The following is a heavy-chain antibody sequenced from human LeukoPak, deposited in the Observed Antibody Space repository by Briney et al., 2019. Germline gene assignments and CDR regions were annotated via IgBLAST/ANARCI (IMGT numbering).Heavy chain of an antibody. CDR2: IYSGGNT. J-gene: IGHJ4*02. CDR3: ARVIVGTTTRLDYFDY. V-gene: IGHV3-66*01. D-gene: IGHD1-26*01. CDR1: GFTVSDNY. Sequence: GGSLRLSCAASGFTVSDNYMSWVRQAPGKGLEWVSIIYSGGNTYYADSVKGRFTVSRDNSKNTLYLQMNSLRAEDTAVYYCARVIVGTTTRLDYFDYWGQGTLVTVSS.